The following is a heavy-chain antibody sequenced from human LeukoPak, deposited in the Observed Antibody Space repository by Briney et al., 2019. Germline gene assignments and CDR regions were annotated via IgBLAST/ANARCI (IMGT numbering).Heavy chain of an antibody. CDR1: GVSISSSC. D-gene: IGHD3-22*01. CDR3: VRGYYDSSGYSNTFDI. J-gene: IGHJ3*02. CDR2: IYYSGST. V-gene: IGHV4-59*01. Sequence: PSETLSLTCSVSGVSISSSCWSWIRQPPGKGLEWIGFIYYSGSTNYNPSLKSRVTISADTSKNQFSLKLTSVTAADTAVYYCVRGYYDSSGYSNTFDIWGQGTMVTVSS.